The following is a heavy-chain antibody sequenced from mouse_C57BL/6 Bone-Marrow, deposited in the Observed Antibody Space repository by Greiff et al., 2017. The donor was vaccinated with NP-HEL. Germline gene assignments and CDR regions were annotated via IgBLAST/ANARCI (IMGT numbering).Heavy chain of an antibody. V-gene: IGHV1-39*01. Sequence: VQLQQSGPELVKPGSSFPLSFPSSGYSFTDYNMHWVKQSHGKSLEWIGVINPNSGPTRCKKKFKGKATLTADQSSSTAYMQLNSLTSEDSAVYYCARSGYNGSSYGDWGQGTLVTVSA. CDR2: INPNSGPT. CDR3: ARSGYNGSSYGD. D-gene: IGHD1-1*01. CDR1: GYSFTDYN. J-gene: IGHJ3*01.